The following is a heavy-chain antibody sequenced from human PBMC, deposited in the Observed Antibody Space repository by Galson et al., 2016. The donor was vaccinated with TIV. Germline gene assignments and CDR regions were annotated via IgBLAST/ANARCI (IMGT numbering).Heavy chain of an antibody. V-gene: IGHV3-21*06. D-gene: IGHD3-3*01. Sequence: SLRLSCAASGFTFDTYSMNWVRQAPGKGLQWVSYISSTKSYISYAASVTGRFTISRDNAKNSVYLQMDSLSGEDTAMYYCTRKVAQWSGSICYTPWFDPWGQGTLVIVSS. J-gene: IGHJ5*02. CDR1: GFTFDTYS. CDR3: TRKVAQWSGSICYTPWFDP. CDR2: ISSTKSYI.